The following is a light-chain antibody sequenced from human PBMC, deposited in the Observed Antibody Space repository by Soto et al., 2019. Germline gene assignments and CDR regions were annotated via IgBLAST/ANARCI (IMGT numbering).Light chain of an antibody. CDR1: QSISSW. V-gene: IGKV1-5*03. CDR2: KAS. J-gene: IGKJ1*01. CDR3: QHYNSYSEA. Sequence: DSQMTQSPSTLSASVGDRVIIICRASQSISSWLAWYQQKPGKAPKLLIYKASSLESGVPSRFSGSGSGTEFTLTISSLQPDDFATYYCQHYNSYSEAFGQGTKVDIK.